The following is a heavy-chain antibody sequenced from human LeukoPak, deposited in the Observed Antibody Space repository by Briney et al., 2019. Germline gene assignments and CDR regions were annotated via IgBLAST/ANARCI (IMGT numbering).Heavy chain of an antibody. CDR1: GGSISSYY. D-gene: IGHD3-22*01. CDR2: IYYSGST. CDR3: ARVIVKPSLDYFDY. J-gene: IGHJ4*02. Sequence: SETLSLTCTVSGGSISSYYWSWIRQPPGKGLEWIGYIYYSGSTNYNPSLKSRVTISVDTSKNQFSLKLSSVTAADTAVYYCARVIVKPSLDYFDYWGQGTLVTVSS. V-gene: IGHV4-59*01.